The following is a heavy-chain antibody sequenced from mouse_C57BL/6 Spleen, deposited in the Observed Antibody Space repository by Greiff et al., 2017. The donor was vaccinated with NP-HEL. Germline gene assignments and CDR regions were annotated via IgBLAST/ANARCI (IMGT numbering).Heavy chain of an antibody. CDR2: IGPSDSET. Sequence: QVQLQQPGAELVRPGSSVKLSCKASGYTFTSYWMHWVKQRPIQGLEWIGNIGPSDSETHYNQKFKDKATLTVDKSSSTAYMQLSSLTSEDSAVYYCARGYDYDVYYFDYWGQGTTLTVSS. D-gene: IGHD2-4*01. CDR1: GYTFTSYW. CDR3: ARGYDYDVYYFDY. V-gene: IGHV1-52*01. J-gene: IGHJ2*01.